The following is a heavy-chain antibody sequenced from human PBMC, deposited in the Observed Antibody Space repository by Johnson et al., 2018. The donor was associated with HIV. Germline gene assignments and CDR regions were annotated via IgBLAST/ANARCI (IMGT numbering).Heavy chain of an antibody. Sequence: EVQLVESGGGLVQPGGSLRLSCAASGFTFSSYWMSWVRQAPGKGLEWVANIKQDGSDKYYADSVKGRFTISRDNSRNTVYLQMNSLRAEDTAVYYCAKVRRAYYEDAFDIWGQGTMVTVSS. D-gene: IGHD3-22*01. CDR3: AKVRRAYYEDAFDI. J-gene: IGHJ3*02. CDR2: IKQDGSDK. V-gene: IGHV3-7*01. CDR1: GFTFSSYW.